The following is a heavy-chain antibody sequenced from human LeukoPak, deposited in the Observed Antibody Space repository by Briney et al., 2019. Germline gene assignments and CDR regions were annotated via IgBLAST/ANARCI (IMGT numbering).Heavy chain of an antibody. Sequence: GESLRISCKGSGYIFTSYWISWVRQMPGKGLEWMGRIDPSDSYTNYSPSFQGHVTISADKSISTAYLQWSSLKASDTAMYYCAARQWYYYGMDVWGQGTTVTVSS. J-gene: IGHJ6*02. CDR1: GYIFTSYW. D-gene: IGHD6-19*01. V-gene: IGHV5-10-1*01. CDR2: IDPSDSYT. CDR3: AARQWYYYGMDV.